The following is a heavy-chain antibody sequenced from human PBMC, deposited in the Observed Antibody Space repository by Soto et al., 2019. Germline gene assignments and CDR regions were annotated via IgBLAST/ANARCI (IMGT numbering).Heavy chain of an antibody. V-gene: IGHV1-69*13. Sequence: SVKVSCKASGGTCSSYAISWVLQAPGQGLEWMGGIIPIFGTANYAQKFQGRVTITADESTSTAYMELSSLRSEDTAVYYCAREGSRDIVVVPAAIRFGGMDVWGQGTTVTVSS. J-gene: IGHJ6*02. CDR3: AREGSRDIVVVPAAIRFGGMDV. CDR1: GGTCSSYA. D-gene: IGHD2-2*01. CDR2: IIPIFGTA.